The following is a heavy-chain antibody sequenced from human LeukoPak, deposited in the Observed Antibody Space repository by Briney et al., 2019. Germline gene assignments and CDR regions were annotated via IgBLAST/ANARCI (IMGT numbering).Heavy chain of an antibody. CDR1: GYTFTSYG. CDR3: ARAARYCSGGSCSPTFDY. J-gene: IGHJ4*02. V-gene: IGHV1-18*01. D-gene: IGHD2-15*01. CDR2: ISAYNGNT. Sequence: ASVKVSCKASGYTFTSYGISWVRQAPGQGLEWMGWISAYNGNTNYAQKLQGRVTMTTDTSTSTAYMGLRSLRSDDTAVYYCARAARYCSGGSCSPTFDYWGQGTLVTVSS.